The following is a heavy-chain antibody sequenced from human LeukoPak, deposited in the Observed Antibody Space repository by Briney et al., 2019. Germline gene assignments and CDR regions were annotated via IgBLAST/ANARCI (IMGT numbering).Heavy chain of an antibody. V-gene: IGHV1-18*01. CDR1: GYTFTSYG. D-gene: IGHD2-2*01. J-gene: IGHJ4*02. CDR3: ARDRYCSSTSCASFDY. Sequence: ASVKVSCKASGYTFTSYGSSWVRQAPGQGLEWMGCISAYNGNTNYAQKLQGRVTMTTDTSTRTAYMALRSLRSDDTAVYYCARDRYCSSTSCASFDYWGQGTLVTVSS. CDR2: ISAYNGNT.